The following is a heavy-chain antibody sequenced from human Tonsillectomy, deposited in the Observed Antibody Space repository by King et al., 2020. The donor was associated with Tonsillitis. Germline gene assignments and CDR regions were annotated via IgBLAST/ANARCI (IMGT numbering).Heavy chain of an antibody. D-gene: IGHD6-6*01. V-gene: IGHV3-30*03. Sequence: VQLVESGGGVVQPGRSLRLSCAASGFTFSSYGMLWVRPAPGKGLEWVAVISYDGSKKYYADSVKGRFTISRENSKNTVYLQMKSLRAEDTAVYYCASGEGSSFEPNWFDPWGQGTLVTVSS. CDR2: ISYDGSKK. J-gene: IGHJ5*02. CDR1: GFTFSSYG. CDR3: ASGEGSSFEPNWFDP.